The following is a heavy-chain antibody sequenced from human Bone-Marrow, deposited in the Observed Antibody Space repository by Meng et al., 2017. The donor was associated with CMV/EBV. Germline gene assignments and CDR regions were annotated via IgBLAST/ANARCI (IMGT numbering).Heavy chain of an antibody. V-gene: IGHV3-33*06. J-gene: IGHJ4*02. D-gene: IGHD3-3*01. CDR1: GFTFSSYG. Sequence: GGSLRLSCAASGFTFSSYGMHWVRQAPGKGLEWVAVIWYDGINKYYADSVKGRFIISRDNSKNTVHLQMNSLRVEDTAIYYCAKEGVYDFWSWGQGTVVTVSS. CDR3: AKEGVYDFWS. CDR2: IWYDGINK.